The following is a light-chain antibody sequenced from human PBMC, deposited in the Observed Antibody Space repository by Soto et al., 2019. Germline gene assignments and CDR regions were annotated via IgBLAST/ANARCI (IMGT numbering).Light chain of an antibody. Sequence: VELTQSQATLSGSAGERASPFCWASDVAWYQQKAGQAPKILIYGVSNRAPGIPDRFTGSGSGADFTLTITRLEPEDFAVYHCQQYGSSPLITFGQGTRLEIK. J-gene: IGKJ5*01. V-gene: IGKV3-20*01. CDR2: GVS. CDR3: QQYGSSPLIT. CDR1: D.